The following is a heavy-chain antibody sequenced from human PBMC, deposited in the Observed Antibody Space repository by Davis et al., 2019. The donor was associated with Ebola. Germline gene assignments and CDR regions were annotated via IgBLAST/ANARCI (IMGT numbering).Heavy chain of an antibody. D-gene: IGHD3-10*01. V-gene: IGHV1-2*06. J-gene: IGHJ6*04. CDR3: AGSLAGSDYYGMDV. Sequence: AASVKVSCKASGYTFTSYDINWVRQATGQGLEWMGRINPNSGGTNYAQKFQGRDTMTRDTSISTAYMELSRLRSDDTAVYYCAGSLAGSDYYGMDVWGKGTTVTVSS. CDR2: INPNSGGT. CDR1: GYTFTSYD.